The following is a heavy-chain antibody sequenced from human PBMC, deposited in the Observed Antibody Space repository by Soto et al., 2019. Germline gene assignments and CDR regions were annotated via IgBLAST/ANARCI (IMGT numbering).Heavy chain of an antibody. CDR3: ARAKDLGNWFDR. Sequence: GGSLRLSCAASGFTFRSYAMSWIRQAPGKGLEWVSYITGSGKTIYYADSVKGRFTISRDNAKNSLYLQMNSLRAEDTAVYYCARAKDLGNWFDRWGQGTLVTVSS. V-gene: IGHV3-11*01. CDR2: ITGSGKTI. D-gene: IGHD2-15*01. J-gene: IGHJ5*02. CDR1: GFTFRSYA.